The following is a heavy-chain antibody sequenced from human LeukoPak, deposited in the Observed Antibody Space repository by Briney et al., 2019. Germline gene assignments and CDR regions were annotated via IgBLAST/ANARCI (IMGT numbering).Heavy chain of an antibody. Sequence: ASVKLSCKASGYTFTGYYMHWVRQAPGQGLEWMGWITPNSGCTNYAQKFQGRVTMTRDTSISTAYMELSRLRSDDTAVYYCARLIRITMVRGVIDWFDPWGQGTLVTVSS. J-gene: IGHJ5*02. CDR2: ITPNSGCT. D-gene: IGHD3-10*01. V-gene: IGHV1-2*02. CDR3: ARLIRITMVRGVIDWFDP. CDR1: GYTFTGYY.